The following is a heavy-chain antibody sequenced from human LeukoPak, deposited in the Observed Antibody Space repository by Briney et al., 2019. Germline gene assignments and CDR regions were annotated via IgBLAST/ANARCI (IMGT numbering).Heavy chain of an antibody. V-gene: IGHV3-9*01. D-gene: IGHD4-23*01. CDR3: AKDGYGGNSGQGTFDY. CDR1: GFTFDDYA. J-gene: IGHJ4*02. CDR2: ISWNSGSI. Sequence: PGGSLRLSCAASGFTFDDYAMHWVRQAPGKGLEWVSGISWNSGSIGYADSVKGRFTISRDNAKNSLYLQMNSLRAEDTALYYCAKDGYGGNSGQGTFDYWGQGTLVTVSS.